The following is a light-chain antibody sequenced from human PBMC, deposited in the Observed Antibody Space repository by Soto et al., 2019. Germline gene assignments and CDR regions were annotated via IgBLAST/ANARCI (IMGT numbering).Light chain of an antibody. Sequence: DIQMTQSPSTLSASVGDRVAITCRASQNIGDLLAWYQLKPGEAPKLLIYKASYLETGVPSRFSGSGSGTEFTFTISSLQPEDLATYYCQHYSAFSVTFGQGTKVDIK. J-gene: IGKJ1*01. V-gene: IGKV1-5*03. CDR1: QNIGDL. CDR2: KAS. CDR3: QHYSAFSVT.